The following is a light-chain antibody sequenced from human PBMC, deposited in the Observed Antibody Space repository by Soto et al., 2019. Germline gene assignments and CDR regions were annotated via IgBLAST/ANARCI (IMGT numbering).Light chain of an antibody. CDR3: SSYTSSSTRV. CDR2: EVS. Sequence: QSALTQPASVSGSPGQSITISCTGTSSDVGGYNYVSWYQQHPGKAPKVMIYEVSNRPSGVSNRFSGSKSANTASLTISGLQAEDEADYYCSSYTSSSTRVFGGGTQLTVL. CDR1: SSDVGGYNY. J-gene: IGLJ3*02. V-gene: IGLV2-14*01.